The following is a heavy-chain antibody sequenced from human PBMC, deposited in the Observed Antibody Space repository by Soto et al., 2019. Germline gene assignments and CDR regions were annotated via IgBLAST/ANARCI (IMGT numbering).Heavy chain of an antibody. CDR3: ARRGTTPYYYYGMDV. CDR2: IYPGDSDT. V-gene: IGHV5-51*01. Sequence: SLKLTLKCSGDSFTSYWRGSVRQLPGKGLEWMGIIYPGDSDTRYSPSFQGQVTISADKSISTAYLQWSSLKASDTAMYYCARRGTTPYYYYGMDVWGQGNTVTVSS. CDR1: GDSFTSYW. D-gene: IGHD1-26*01. J-gene: IGHJ6*02.